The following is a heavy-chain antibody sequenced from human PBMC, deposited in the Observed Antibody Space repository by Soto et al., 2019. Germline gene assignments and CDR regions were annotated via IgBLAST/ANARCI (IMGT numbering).Heavy chain of an antibody. J-gene: IGHJ3*01. CDR3: VRDIDYYFHDAFDF. CDR1: GFTFSSFA. D-gene: IGHD3-10*01. CDR2: ISYDGNKK. V-gene: IGHV3-30-3*01. Sequence: QVQLVESGGGVVKPGRSLRLSCVASGFTFSSFAMHWVRQAPGKGLEWVASISYDGNKKYYADPVKGRFTISRDKSKNTLYLQMNSLRVEDTAVYYCVRDIDYYFHDAFDFWGQGTMVTVST.